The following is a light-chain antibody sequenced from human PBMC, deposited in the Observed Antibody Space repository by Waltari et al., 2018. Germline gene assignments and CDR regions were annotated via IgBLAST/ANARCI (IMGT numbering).Light chain of an antibody. CDR1: QSVLHNSKNKNS. CDR3: QQYYDTPFT. Sequence: DIVMTQSPDSLAVSLGERATINCKSSQSVLHNSKNKNSLAWYQHKPGQPPKLIIYWAATRESGVPDRFSGSGSGTDFTLTISSLQAEDVAFYYCQQYYDTPFTFGPGTKVDIK. V-gene: IGKV4-1*01. CDR2: WAA. J-gene: IGKJ3*01.